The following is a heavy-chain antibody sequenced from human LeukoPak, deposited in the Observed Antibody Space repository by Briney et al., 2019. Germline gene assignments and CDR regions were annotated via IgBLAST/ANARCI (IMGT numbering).Heavy chain of an antibody. V-gene: IGHV3-7*01. CDR2: INEAGNEK. CDR3: VRDDGSLIGRD. D-gene: IGHD2/OR15-2a*01. J-gene: IGHJ3*01. Sequence: PGGSLRLSCAASGFTFSSNWMGWVRQAPGKGLEGVANINEAGNEKYYGDSVTGRFTIARDNANKLLDLQMNSLRGDDSAVYYCVRDDGSLIGRDWGQGTMVTVSS. CDR1: GFTFSSNW.